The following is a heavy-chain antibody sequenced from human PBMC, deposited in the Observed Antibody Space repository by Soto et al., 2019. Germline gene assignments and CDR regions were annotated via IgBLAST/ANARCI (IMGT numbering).Heavy chain of an antibody. CDR1: GFTFDDYA. J-gene: IGHJ5*02. V-gene: IGHV3-9*01. D-gene: IGHD2-2*01. CDR3: AKDMYQNWFDP. CDR2: ISWNSGSI. Sequence: GGSLRLSCAASGFTFDDYAMHWVRQAPGKGLEWVSGISWNSGSIGYADSVKGRFTISRDNAKNSLYLQMNSLRAEDTALYYCAKDMYQNWFDPWGQGTLVTVSS.